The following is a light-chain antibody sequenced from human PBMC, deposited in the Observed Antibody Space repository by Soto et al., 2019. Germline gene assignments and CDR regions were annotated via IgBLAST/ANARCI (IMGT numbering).Light chain of an antibody. Sequence: SALTQPASVSGAAGQAITISCTGTSSDVGSYNLVSWYQQHPGKAPKLMIYEGSKRPSGVSNRFSGSKSGNTASLTISGLQAEDEADYYCCSYGGSFYVVGTGTKVTVL. CDR2: EGS. V-gene: IGLV2-23*01. CDR3: CSYGGSFYV. CDR1: SSDVGSYNL. J-gene: IGLJ1*01.